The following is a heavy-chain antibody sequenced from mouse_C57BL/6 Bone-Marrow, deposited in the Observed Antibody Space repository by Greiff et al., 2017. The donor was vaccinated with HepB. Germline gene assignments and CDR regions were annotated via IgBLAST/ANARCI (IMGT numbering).Heavy chain of an antibody. CDR1: GFTFTDYY. V-gene: IGHV7-3*01. Sequence: EVHLVESGGGLVQPGGSLSLSCAASGFTFTDYYMSWVRQPPGKALEWLGFIRNKANGYTTEYSASVKGRFTISRDNSQSILYLQMNALRAEDSATYYCARSLGPFTTVVEDYAMDYWGQGTSVTVSS. J-gene: IGHJ4*01. D-gene: IGHD1-1*01. CDR3: ARSLGPFTTVVEDYAMDY. CDR2: IRNKANGYTT.